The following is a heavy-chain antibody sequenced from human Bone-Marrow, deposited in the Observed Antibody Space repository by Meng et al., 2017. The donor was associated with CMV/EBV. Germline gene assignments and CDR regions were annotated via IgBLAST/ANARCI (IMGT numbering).Heavy chain of an antibody. CDR2: MNPNSGNT. CDR3: ARAPIPHLYDFWSGYYGGYYYGMDV. V-gene: IGHV1-8*03. D-gene: IGHD3-3*01. Sequence: ASVKVSCKASGYTFTDYYLHWVRQAPGQGLEWMGWMNPNSGNTGYAQKFQGRVTITRNTSISTAYMELSSLRSEDTAVYYCARAPIPHLYDFWSGYYGGYYYGMDVWGQGTTVTVSS. CDR1: GYTFTDYY. J-gene: IGHJ6*02.